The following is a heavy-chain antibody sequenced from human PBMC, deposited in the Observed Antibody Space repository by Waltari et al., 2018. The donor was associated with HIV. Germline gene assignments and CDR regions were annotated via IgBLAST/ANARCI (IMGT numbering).Heavy chain of an antibody. CDR2: IFSNDEK. V-gene: IGHV2-26*01. J-gene: IGHJ6*03. D-gene: IGHD2-2*01. Sequence: QVTLKESGPVLVKPTETLTLTCTVSGFSLSNARMGVSWIRQPPGEALEWLVHIFSNDEKSYSTSLRSRLAISKDTSKNQVVLTRPDIDPVDTATHYRARAACSSTSCYYVPTYYYYMDVWGRGTTVTVSS. CDR1: GFSLSNARMG. CDR3: ARAACSSTSCYYVPTYYYYMDV.